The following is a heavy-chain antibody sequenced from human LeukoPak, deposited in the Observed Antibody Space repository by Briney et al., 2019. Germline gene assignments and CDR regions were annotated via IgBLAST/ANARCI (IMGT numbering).Heavy chain of an antibody. CDR1: GFTFSNYA. CDR2: INQDVSEE. D-gene: IGHD4-11*01. V-gene: IGHV3-7*04. J-gene: IGHJ4*02. CDR3: ARDRGYSTFDF. Sequence: GGSLRLSCAASGFTFSNYAMTWVRQAPGKGLEWVANINQDVSEENFVDSVKGRFTISRDNAKSSLFLQMNSLRAEDTAVYYCARDRGYSTFDFWGQGTLVTVSS.